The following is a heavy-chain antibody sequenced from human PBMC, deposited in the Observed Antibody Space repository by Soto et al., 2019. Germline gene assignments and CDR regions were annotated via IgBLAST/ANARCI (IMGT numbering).Heavy chain of an antibody. CDR2: ISSSGSTI. J-gene: IGHJ3*02. D-gene: IGHD4-17*01. Sequence: GGSLRLSCAASGFTFSSYEMNWVRQAPGKGLEWVSYISSSGSTIYYADSVKGRFTISRDNAKNSLYLQMNSLRAEDTAVYYCAREKNPGVPGDYEAFEIWGQGTMVTVSS. CDR1: GFTFSSYE. V-gene: IGHV3-48*03. CDR3: AREKNPGVPGDYEAFEI.